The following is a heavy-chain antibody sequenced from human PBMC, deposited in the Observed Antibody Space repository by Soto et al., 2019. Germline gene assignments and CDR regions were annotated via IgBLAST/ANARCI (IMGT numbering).Heavy chain of an antibody. V-gene: IGHV1-18*01. J-gene: IGHJ5*02. CDR2: ISAYNGNT. Sequence: ASVKVSCKASGYTFTSYGISWVRQAPGQGLEWMGWISAYNGNTNYAQKLQGRVTMTTDTSTSTAYMELRSLRSEDTAVYYCARGQRYSGYDVPGWFDPWGLGTLVNVSS. D-gene: IGHD5-12*01. CDR1: GYTFTSYG. CDR3: ARGQRYSGYDVPGWFDP.